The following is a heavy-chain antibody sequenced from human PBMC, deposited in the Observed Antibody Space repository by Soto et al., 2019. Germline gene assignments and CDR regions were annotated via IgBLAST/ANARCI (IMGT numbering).Heavy chain of an antibody. Sequence: ASVKVSCKASGYTFTSYDINWVRQATGQGLEWMGWMNPNSGNTGYAQKFQGRVTMTRNTSISTAYMELSSLRSEDTAVYYCARGLKNYDFWSGYTNWFDPWGQGTLVTVSS. CDR2: MNPNSGNT. CDR1: GYTFTSYD. V-gene: IGHV1-8*01. CDR3: ARGLKNYDFWSGYTNWFDP. D-gene: IGHD3-3*01. J-gene: IGHJ5*02.